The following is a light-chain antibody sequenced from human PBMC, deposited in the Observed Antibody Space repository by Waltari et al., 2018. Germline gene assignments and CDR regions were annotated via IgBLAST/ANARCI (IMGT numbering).Light chain of an antibody. CDR3: HQHYTTPWT. V-gene: IGKV4-1*01. Sequence: DIVMTQTPLSLSVIPGQPASISCKSSQSVLSTDNNKNYLTWDQQKPGQSPQLLIYWASTRESGVPDRFIGSGSGTDFTLTISSLQAEDVAVYYCHQHYTTPWTFGQGTQVEL. CDR2: WAS. J-gene: IGKJ1*01. CDR1: QSVLSTDNNKNY.